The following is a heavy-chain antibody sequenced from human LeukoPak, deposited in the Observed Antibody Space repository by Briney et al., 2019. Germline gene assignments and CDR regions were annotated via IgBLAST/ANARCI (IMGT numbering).Heavy chain of an antibody. D-gene: IGHD2-15*01. CDR3: AKDPYCSGGSCYSEIGY. V-gene: IGHV3-53*01. Sequence: GGSLRLSCAASGFTVSNSYMTWVRQAPGKGLEWVSFIYPDGTTSYADSVKGRFTISRDTSKNTLYLQMNSLRAEDTAVYYCAKDPYCSGGSCYSEIGYWGQGTLVTVSS. CDR2: IYPDGTT. CDR1: GFTVSNSY. J-gene: IGHJ4*02.